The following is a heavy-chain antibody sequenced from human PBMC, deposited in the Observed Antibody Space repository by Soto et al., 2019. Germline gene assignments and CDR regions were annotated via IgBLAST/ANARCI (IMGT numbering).Heavy chain of an antibody. CDR1: GFTFSSYA. V-gene: IGHV3-30-3*01. D-gene: IGHD6-13*01. CDR2: ISYDGSNK. J-gene: IGHJ5*02. CDR3: ARGGIIAAAGGWFDP. Sequence: QVQLVESGGGVVQPGRSLRLSCAASGFTFSSYAMHWVRQAPGKGLEWVAVISYDGSNKYYADSVKGRFTISRDNSKNTLYLQMNSLRAEDTAVYYCARGGIIAAAGGWFDPWGQGTLVTVSS.